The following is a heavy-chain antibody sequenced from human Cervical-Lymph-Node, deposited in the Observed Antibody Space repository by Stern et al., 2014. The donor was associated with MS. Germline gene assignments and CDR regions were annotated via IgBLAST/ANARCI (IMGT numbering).Heavy chain of an antibody. CDR3: ARQTTAWASDV. D-gene: IGHD1-14*01. J-gene: IGHJ4*02. V-gene: IGHV5-51*01. Sequence: EVQLVESGAELIRPGESLKISCKGSGFKFSIYWIARVRQMPGKGMEWMGIIYPGDSETRSSPSFQGQVTMSADKSTSTAYLQWSSLNASDTAMYFCARQTTAWASDVWGQGTLVTVSS. CDR1: GFKFSIYW. CDR2: IYPGDSET.